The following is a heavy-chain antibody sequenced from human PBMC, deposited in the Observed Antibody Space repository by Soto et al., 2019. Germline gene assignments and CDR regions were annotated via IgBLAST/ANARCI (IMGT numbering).Heavy chain of an antibody. D-gene: IGHD2-21*01. CDR3: VKDDGGDPSTAPH. CDR2: ISGSGDTT. Sequence: EVRLVESGGGLVQPGGSLRLSCAASGITISNYPMSWVRQAPGKGLDWVSGISGSGDTTYYADSAKGRFTISKDISKNSLFLQLDSMRVEDSALYFCVKDDGGDPSTAPHWGPGTLVTVSP. V-gene: IGHV3-23*04. J-gene: IGHJ4*02. CDR1: GITISNYP.